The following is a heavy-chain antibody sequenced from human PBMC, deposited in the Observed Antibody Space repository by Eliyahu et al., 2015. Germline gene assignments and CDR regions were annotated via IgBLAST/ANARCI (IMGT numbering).Heavy chain of an antibody. J-gene: IGHJ3*02. D-gene: IGHD4-11*01. CDR2: ISSSSSTI. CDR3: ARDRNYGAFDI. Sequence: EVQLVESGGGLVQPGGSLRLSCAASGFTFSSYSMNWVRQAPGKGLEWVSYISSSSSTIYYADSVKGRFTISRDNAKNSLYLQMNSLRAEDTAVYYCARDRNYGAFDIWGQGTMVTVSS. CDR1: GFTFSSYS. V-gene: IGHV3-48*01.